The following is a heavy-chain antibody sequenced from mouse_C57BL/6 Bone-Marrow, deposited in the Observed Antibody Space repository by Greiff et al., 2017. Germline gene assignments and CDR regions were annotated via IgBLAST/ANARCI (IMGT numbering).Heavy chain of an antibody. CDR2: IDPSDSET. Sequence: QVQLKQPGAELVRPGSSVKLSCKASGYTFTSYWMHWVKQRPIQGLEWIGNIDPSDSETHYNQKFKDKATLTVDKSSSTAYMQLSSLTSEDSAVYYCARNYGVWYFDVWGTGTTVTVSS. J-gene: IGHJ1*03. V-gene: IGHV1-52*01. CDR3: ARNYGVWYFDV. CDR1: GYTFTSYW. D-gene: IGHD1-2*01.